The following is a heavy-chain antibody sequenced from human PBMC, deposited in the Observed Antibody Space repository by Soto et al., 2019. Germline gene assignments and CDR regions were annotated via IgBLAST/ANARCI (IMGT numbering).Heavy chain of an antibody. Sequence: EVQLVESGGGLVQPGGSLRLSCAASGFTFSSYWMHWVRQAPGKGLEWVSRMNMDGNRISYVDSVKGRCTISRDNAKKTCYMGKSSVRDAGTALYYCVRGDGDRYDGHGYLGRHWGQGSLVTVSS. D-gene: IGHD2-21*01. J-gene: IGHJ4*02. V-gene: IGHV3-74*01. CDR2: MNMDGNRI. CDR3: VRGDGDRYDGHGYLGRH. CDR1: GFTFSSYW.